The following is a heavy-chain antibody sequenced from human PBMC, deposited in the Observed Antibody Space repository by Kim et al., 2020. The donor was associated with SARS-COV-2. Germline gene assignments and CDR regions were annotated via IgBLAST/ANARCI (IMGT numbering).Heavy chain of an antibody. CDR2: IDCGNGDT. CDR1: GHTFTEDS. V-gene: IGHV1-3*01. Sequence: ASVKVSCKTSGHTFTEDSIHWVRQPPGQRLEWMGGIDCGNGDTIYSQKLQGSVTFTTDTSASTGYLQLSGLTSEDSAVYYCLGCYYFAYWRQGTLVTSSS. D-gene: IGHD3-10*01. CDR3: LGCYYFAY. J-gene: IGHJ4*02.